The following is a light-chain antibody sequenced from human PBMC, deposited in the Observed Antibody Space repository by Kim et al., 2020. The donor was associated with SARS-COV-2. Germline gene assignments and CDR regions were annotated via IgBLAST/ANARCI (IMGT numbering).Light chain of an antibody. V-gene: IGKV3-20*01. CDR2: GAS. J-gene: IGKJ4*01. CDR3: QQYGSSPR. Sequence: LSPGERATLSCRASQSVTSNSLAWYQQKPGQTPMLLIYGASSRAPGIPDRFSGSGSGTDFSLTISRLEPEDSAVYYCQQYGSSPRFGAGSKVDIK. CDR1: QSVTSNS.